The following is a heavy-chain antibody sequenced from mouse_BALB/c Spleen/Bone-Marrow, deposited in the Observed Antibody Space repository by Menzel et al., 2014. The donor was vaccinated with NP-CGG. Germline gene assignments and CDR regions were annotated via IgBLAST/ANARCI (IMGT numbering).Heavy chain of an antibody. V-gene: IGHV5-17*02. CDR1: GFTFSSFG. D-gene: IGHD2-3*01. J-gene: IGHJ4*01. Sequence: EVMLVESGGGLVQPGRSRKLSCAASGFTFSSFGMHWVRQAPEKGLEWVAYISSGSSTIYYADTVKGRFTISRDNPKNTLFLQMTSLRFEDTAMYYCARWDGYTKAMDYWGQGTSGTVSS. CDR2: ISSGSSTI. CDR3: ARWDGYTKAMDY.